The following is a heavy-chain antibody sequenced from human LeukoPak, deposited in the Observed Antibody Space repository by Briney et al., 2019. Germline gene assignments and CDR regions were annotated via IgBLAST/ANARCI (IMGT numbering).Heavy chain of an antibody. J-gene: IGHJ5*02. CDR1: GGTFSSYA. CDR3: ARPHTVLYNWFDP. D-gene: IGHD4-11*01. CDR2: IIPIFGTA. Sequence: ASVKVSCKASGGTFSSYAISWVRQAPGQGLEWMGGIIPIFGTANYAQKFQGRVTITADESTRTAYMELSSLRSEDTAVYYCARPHTVLYNWFDPWGQGTLVTVSS. V-gene: IGHV1-69*13.